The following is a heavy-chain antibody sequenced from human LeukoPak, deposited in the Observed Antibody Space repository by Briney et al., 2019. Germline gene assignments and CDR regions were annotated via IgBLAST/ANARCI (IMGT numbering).Heavy chain of an antibody. Sequence: ASEKVSCKASGYTFTSYAMNWVRQAPGQGLEWMGWINTNTGNPTYAQGFTGRFVFSLDTSVSTAYLQISSLKAEDTAVYYCARDLSALDYDFWSGNLRFDYWGQGTLVTVSS. CDR3: ARDLSALDYDFWSGNLRFDY. CDR1: GYTFTSYA. V-gene: IGHV7-4-1*02. D-gene: IGHD3-3*01. CDR2: INTNTGNP. J-gene: IGHJ4*02.